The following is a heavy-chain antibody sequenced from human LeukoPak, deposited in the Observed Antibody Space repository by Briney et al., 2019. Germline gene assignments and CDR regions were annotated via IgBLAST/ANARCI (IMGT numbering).Heavy chain of an antibody. CDR3: ATQRHDFWSGYYKGAFDI. D-gene: IGHD3-3*01. V-gene: IGHV1-24*01. CDR2: FDPEDGET. CDR1: GYTLTELS. J-gene: IGHJ3*02. Sequence: ASVKVSCKVSGYTLTELSMHWVRQAPGKGLEWMGGFDPEDGETIYAQKFQGRVTMTEDTSTDTAYMELSSLRSEDTAVYYCATQRHDFWSGYYKGAFDIWGQGTMVTVSS.